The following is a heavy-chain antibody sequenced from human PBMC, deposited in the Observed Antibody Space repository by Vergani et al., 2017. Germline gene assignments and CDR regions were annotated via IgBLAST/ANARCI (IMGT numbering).Heavy chain of an antibody. CDR2: IKSTFDRGTT. CDR1: GFSFRNAW. V-gene: IGHV3-15*07. CDR3: TTDPRYCGDGSCXWLRDHHYYGMDV. J-gene: IGHJ6*02. Sequence: VQLVESGGGVVQPGGSLRLSCVASGFSFRNAWMNWVRRTPGKGLEWVGRIKSTFDRGTTDYAAAVKGRFTISRDDSKNTLFLQMNGLKTEDIGVYYCTTDPRYCGDGSCXWLRDHHYYGMDVWGQGTTVTVSS. D-gene: IGHD2-21*01.